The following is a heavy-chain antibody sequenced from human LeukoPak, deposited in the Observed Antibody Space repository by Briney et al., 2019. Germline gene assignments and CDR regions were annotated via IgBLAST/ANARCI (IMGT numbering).Heavy chain of an antibody. J-gene: IGHJ4*02. CDR1: GGSIGSYY. Sequence: SETLSLTCTVSGGSIGSYYWSWIRQPPGKGLEWIGYIYYSGSTNYNPSLKSRVTISVDTSKNQFSLKLSSVTAADTAVYYCARGSEWLVQDYWGQGTLVTVSS. CDR3: ARGSEWLVQDY. CDR2: IYYSGST. D-gene: IGHD6-19*01. V-gene: IGHV4-59*01.